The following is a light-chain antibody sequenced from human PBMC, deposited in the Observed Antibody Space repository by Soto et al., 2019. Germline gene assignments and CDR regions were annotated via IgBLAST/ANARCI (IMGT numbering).Light chain of an antibody. CDR1: QDIRDA. Sequence: AIQMTQSPSSLSSSVGDRVTITCRATQDIRDALGWYQQKPGKAPKLLIYAASSLQSEVPSRFSGSGSGTDFTLTISSLQPEDFATYFCLQDHGFPLTFGGGTKVEVK. CDR3: LQDHGFPLT. J-gene: IGKJ4*01. V-gene: IGKV1-6*01. CDR2: AAS.